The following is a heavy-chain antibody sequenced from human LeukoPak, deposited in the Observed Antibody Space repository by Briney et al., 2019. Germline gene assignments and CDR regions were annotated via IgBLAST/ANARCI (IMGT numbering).Heavy chain of an antibody. CDR2: IGSSGVTK. CDR3: ARKLAL. CDR1: GFSFSTYA. Sequence: GGSLRLSCAASGFSFSTYAMNWVRQTPEKGLEWVSYIGSSGVTKYYADSVKGRFIISRDNAKNSLFLQMNCLRDEDTAVYFCARKLALWGQGTLVTVSS. V-gene: IGHV3-48*02. J-gene: IGHJ4*02.